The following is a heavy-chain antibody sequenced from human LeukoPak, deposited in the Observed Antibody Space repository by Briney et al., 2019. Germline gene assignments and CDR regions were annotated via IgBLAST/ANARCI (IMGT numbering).Heavy chain of an antibody. D-gene: IGHD3-3*01. V-gene: IGHV3-7*01. CDR1: GFTLSSYW. CDR2: IKQDGSEK. J-gene: IGHJ4*02. Sequence: GGPLRLSCAASGFTLSSYWMSWVRQAPGKGLEWVANIKQDGSEKYYVDSVKGRFTISRDNAKNSLYLQMNSLRAEDTAVYYCARHRAGGRRREYYDFWSGYYTDNEFDYWGQGTLVTVSS. CDR3: ARHRAGGRRREYYDFWSGYYTDNEFDY.